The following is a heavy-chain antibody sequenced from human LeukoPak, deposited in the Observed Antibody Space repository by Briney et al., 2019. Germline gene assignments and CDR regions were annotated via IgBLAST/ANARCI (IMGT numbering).Heavy chain of an antibody. V-gene: IGHV5-51*01. CDR3: AFYYDSSGPEAFDI. CDR1: GYSFTSYW. D-gene: IGHD3-22*01. Sequence: GESLKISCKGSGYSFTSYWIGWVRQMPGKGLEWMGIIYPGDSDTRYSPSFQGQVTNSADKSISTTYPQWSSLKASDTAMYYCAFYYDSSGPEAFDIWGQGTMVTVSS. J-gene: IGHJ3*02. CDR2: IYPGDSDT.